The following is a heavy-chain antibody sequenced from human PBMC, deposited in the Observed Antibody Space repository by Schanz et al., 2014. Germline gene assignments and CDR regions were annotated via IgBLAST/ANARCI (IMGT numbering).Heavy chain of an antibody. CDR3: ARDLSSLIQGDV. CDR2: IHYSGST. Sequence: QVQLQESGPGLVKPSETLSLTCTVSGGSISSYYWHWIRQPPGKGLEWIGYIHYSGSTNYNPSLKSRVTTSVDTSKNQCSLKLRSVTAADTAVYYCARDLSSLIQGDVWGKGTTVTVSS. V-gene: IGHV4-59*01. J-gene: IGHJ6*04. D-gene: IGHD2-2*01. CDR1: GGSISSYY.